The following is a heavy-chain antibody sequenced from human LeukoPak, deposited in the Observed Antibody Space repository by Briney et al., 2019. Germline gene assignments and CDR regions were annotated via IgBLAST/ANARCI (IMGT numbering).Heavy chain of an antibody. V-gene: IGHV3-30*04. D-gene: IGHD1-20*01. CDR2: ISYDGSKR. CDR3: ARDVISRQMITLGLGF. CDR1: GFNFNTYT. J-gene: IGHJ4*02. Sequence: GGSLRLSCAASGFNFNTYTMHWVRQAPGKGLEWVAVISYDGSKRYYADSVKGRFTISRDTSNKTAYLEMNSLRVDDTAVYYCARDVISRQMITLGLGFWGQGTLVTVSS.